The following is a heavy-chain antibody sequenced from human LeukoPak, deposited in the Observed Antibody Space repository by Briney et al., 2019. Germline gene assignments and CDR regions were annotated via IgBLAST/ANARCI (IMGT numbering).Heavy chain of an antibody. CDR1: GFTVSSNY. CDR2: IYSGGST. Sequence: TGGSLRLSCAASGFTVSSNYMSWVRQAPGKGLEWVSVIYSGGSTYYADSVKGRFTISRDNSKNTLYLQMNGLRAEDTAVYYCARLTMIGFFDYWGQGTLVTVSS. D-gene: IGHD3-22*01. V-gene: IGHV3-53*01. J-gene: IGHJ4*02. CDR3: ARLTMIGFFDY.